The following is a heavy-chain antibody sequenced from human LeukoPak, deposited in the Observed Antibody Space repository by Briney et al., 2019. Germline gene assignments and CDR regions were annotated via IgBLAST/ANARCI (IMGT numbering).Heavy chain of an antibody. J-gene: IGHJ4*02. V-gene: IGHV4-31*03. CDR3: ARVLSSGGEDWGRFDY. Sequence: TLSLTFTVSGDSISSGGYYWSWIRQHPGKGLEWIGYIYFSGSTYYSPSLRSRVTISVDTSKNQFSLKLSSVTAADTAVYYSARVLSSGGEDWGRFDYWGQGTLVTVSS. CDR2: IYFSGST. D-gene: IGHD3-16*01. CDR1: GDSISSGGYY.